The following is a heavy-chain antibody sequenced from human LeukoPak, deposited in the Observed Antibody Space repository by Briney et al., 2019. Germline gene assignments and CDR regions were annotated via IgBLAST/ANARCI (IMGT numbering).Heavy chain of an antibody. V-gene: IGHV7-4-1*02. Sequence: ASVKVSCKASGYTSTSYAMNWVRQAPGQGLEWMGWINTNTGNPTYAQGFTGRFVFSLDTSVSTAYLQISSLKAEDTAVYYCARDSSWFVYYYYYMDVWGKGTTVTVSS. CDR1: GYTSTSYA. D-gene: IGHD6-13*01. CDR2: INTNTGNP. J-gene: IGHJ6*03. CDR3: ARDSSWFVYYYYYMDV.